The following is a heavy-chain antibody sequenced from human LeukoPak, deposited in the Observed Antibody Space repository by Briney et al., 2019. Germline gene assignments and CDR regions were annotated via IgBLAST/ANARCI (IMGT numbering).Heavy chain of an antibody. J-gene: IGHJ4*02. CDR1: GGSISGYF. V-gene: IGHV4-59*01. CDR3: ARDTSAAAGSFDY. CDR2: IYYSGST. D-gene: IGHD6-13*01. Sequence: SETLSLTCTVSGGSISGYFWSWIRQPPGKGLEWIGYIYYSGSTNYNPSLKSRVTISVDTSKNQFSLKLSSVTAADTAIYYSARDTSAAAGSFDYWGQGTLVTVSS.